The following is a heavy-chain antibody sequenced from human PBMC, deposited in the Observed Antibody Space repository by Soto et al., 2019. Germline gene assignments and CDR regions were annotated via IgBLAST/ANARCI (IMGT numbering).Heavy chain of an antibody. CDR3: ARVRATDYEIDY. CDR1: GFMFGSYW. D-gene: IGHD4-17*01. V-gene: IGHV3-7*03. J-gene: IGHJ4*02. CDR2: IKRDGSEK. Sequence: TGGSLRLSCTAPGFMFGSYWMTWVRHVPGKGLQWVANIKRDGSEKYYVDFVKGRFTISRDNADNSVFLDMNNLRVDDTATYYCARVRATDYEIDYWGQGALVTVSS.